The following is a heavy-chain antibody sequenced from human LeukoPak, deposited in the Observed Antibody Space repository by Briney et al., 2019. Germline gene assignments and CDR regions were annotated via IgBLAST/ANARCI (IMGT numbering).Heavy chain of an antibody. V-gene: IGHV1-18*04. Sequence: ASVKVSCKASGYTFTSYGISWVRHAPGQGLEWVGWISAYNGNTNNAQKLQGRVTMTTDTSTSTAYMELRSLRSDDTVVYYCARAPYIYGFGGGMDVWGKGTTVTV. CDR2: ISAYNGNT. D-gene: IGHD5-18*01. CDR3: ARAPYIYGFGGGMDV. J-gene: IGHJ6*04. CDR1: GYTFTSYG.